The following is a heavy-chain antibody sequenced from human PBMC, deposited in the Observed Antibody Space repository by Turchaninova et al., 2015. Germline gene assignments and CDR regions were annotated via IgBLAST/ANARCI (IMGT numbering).Heavy chain of an antibody. CDR3: AREEVYSYELVRHFDY. CDR1: GASIRTGENY. CDR2: IYYSGSS. V-gene: IGHV4-30-4*01. J-gene: IGHJ4*02. D-gene: IGHD5-18*01. Sequence: QVQLQESGPGLVKPSQTLSLTSTVTGASIRTGENYWHWARPPPGKGLEWIGYIYYSGSSYYNPSLKSRVTISLDTSKNQFSLRLTSVTAADTAVYYCAREEVYSYELVRHFDYWGRGTLVTVSS.